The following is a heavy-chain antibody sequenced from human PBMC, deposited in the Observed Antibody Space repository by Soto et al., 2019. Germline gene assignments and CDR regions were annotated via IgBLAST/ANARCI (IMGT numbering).Heavy chain of an antibody. Sequence: SISSYYWSWXRQPAGKGLEWIGRIYTSGSTNYNPSPKSRVTMSVDTSKNQFSLKLSSVTAADTAVYYCARDGLPYYYDSRYGMDVRGQGTTVTVSS. V-gene: IGHV4-4*07. CDR2: IYTSGST. D-gene: IGHD3-22*01. CDR1: SISSYY. J-gene: IGHJ6*02. CDR3: ARDGLPYYYDSRYGMDV.